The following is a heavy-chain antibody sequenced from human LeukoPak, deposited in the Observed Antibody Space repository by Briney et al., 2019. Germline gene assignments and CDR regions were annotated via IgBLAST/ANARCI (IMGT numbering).Heavy chain of an antibody. J-gene: IGHJ6*04. CDR3: AGGNSMDV. CDR1: GSPFSNSW. Sequence: PGGSLRHSCAVSGSPFSNSWMCWVRQAPGKGLEGVANIKSDGSGISYVDSVKGRFIISRDNARNSLYLQMNSLRVEDTAVYFCAGGNSMDVWGKGTAVTVSS. D-gene: IGHD1/OR15-1a*01. CDR2: IKSDGSGI. V-gene: IGHV3-7*03.